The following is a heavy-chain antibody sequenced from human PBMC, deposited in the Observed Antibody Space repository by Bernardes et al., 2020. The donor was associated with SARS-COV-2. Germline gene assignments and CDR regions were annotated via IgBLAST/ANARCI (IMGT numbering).Heavy chain of an antibody. J-gene: IGHJ6*02. CDR2: INHSGTT. Sequence: SETLSLTCAVYGESFSDYYWSWIRQPPGKGLEWIGEINHSGTTNYDPSLKSRVTISLDTSKNQFSLKLSSVIAADTAVYYCARWHGFMRVTAMQNYYYYGMDVWGQGTTVTVSS. CDR1: GESFSDYY. D-gene: IGHD2-21*02. CDR3: ARWHGFMRVTAMQNYYYYGMDV. V-gene: IGHV4-34*01.